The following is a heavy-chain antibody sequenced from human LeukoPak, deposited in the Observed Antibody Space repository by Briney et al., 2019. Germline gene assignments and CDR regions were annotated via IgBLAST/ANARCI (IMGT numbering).Heavy chain of an antibody. Sequence: GGSLRLSCSASGFTFSSYTMNWVRQAPGKGLEWVSSISGRSTYIFYTDSVKGRFTISRDNAKNSLSLQTNSLRAEDTAVYYCARGLGTTVTNEYYYDSSGYYDGGLDYWGQGTLVTVSS. J-gene: IGHJ4*02. CDR1: GFTFSSYT. CDR3: ARGLGTTVTNEYYYDSSGYYDGGLDY. D-gene: IGHD3-22*01. CDR2: ISGRSTYI. V-gene: IGHV3-21*01.